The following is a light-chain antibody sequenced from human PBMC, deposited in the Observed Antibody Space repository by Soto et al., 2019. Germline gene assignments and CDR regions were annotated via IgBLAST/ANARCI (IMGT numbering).Light chain of an antibody. V-gene: IGKV1-39*01. CDR1: QSIGTF. Sequence: IQMTQSPSSLSASVGHRVSITCRASQSIGTFLNWYQQKPGEAPNLLIHTSFTLYSGVPSRFSGTGSGTDFTLTISSLQPEDFATYFCQQAFSAEWTFGQGTKVDIK. CDR3: QQAFSAEWT. CDR2: TSF. J-gene: IGKJ1*01.